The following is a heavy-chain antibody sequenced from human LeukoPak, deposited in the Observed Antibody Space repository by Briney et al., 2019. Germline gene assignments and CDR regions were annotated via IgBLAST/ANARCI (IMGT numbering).Heavy chain of an antibody. Sequence: PGGSLRLSCVASGFTFDDYAMHWVRQAPGKGLEWVSGISWNSGSRGYADSVKGRFTISRDNTKTSLYLQMNSLRADDTAVYYCARVEFDWHSDYWGQGTLVTVSS. D-gene: IGHD3-9*01. V-gene: IGHV3-9*01. J-gene: IGHJ4*02. CDR1: GFTFDDYA. CDR3: ARVEFDWHSDY. CDR2: ISWNSGSR.